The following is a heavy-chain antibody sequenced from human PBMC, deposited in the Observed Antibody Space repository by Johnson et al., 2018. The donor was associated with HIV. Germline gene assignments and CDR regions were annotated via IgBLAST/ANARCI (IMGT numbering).Heavy chain of an antibody. J-gene: IGHJ3*02. Sequence: VQLVESGGGLVLPGGSLRLSCAVSGFTFTDHYMDWVRQAPGKGLEWVGRIRNKANSYTTEYAASVKGRFTILRDDSKNSLYLQMNSLKTEDTAVYYCARGGEKGAFDIWGQGTMVTVPS. D-gene: IGHD7-27*01. V-gene: IGHV3-72*01. CDR2: IRNKANSYTT. CDR3: ARGGEKGAFDI. CDR1: GFTFTDHY.